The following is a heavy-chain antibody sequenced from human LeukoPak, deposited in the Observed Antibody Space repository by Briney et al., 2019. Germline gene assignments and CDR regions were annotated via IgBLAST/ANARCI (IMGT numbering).Heavy chain of an antibody. D-gene: IGHD6-13*01. J-gene: IGHJ3*02. V-gene: IGHV4-59*12. CDR3: ARGAAGTRWAFDI. Sequence: SETLSLTCTASGVSISSYYWSWIRQPPGKGLEWIGYIYYSGSTNYNPSLKSRVTISVDTSKNQLSLKLSYVTAAGAAVYYCARGAAGTRWAFDIWGQGTMVTVSS. CDR1: GVSISSYY. CDR2: IYYSGST.